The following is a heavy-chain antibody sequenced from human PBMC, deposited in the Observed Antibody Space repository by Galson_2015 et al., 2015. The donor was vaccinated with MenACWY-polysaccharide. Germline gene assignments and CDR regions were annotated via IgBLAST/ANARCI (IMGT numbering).Heavy chain of an antibody. CDR3: ANPGLSTGRASDVDF. J-gene: IGHJ4*02. V-gene: IGHV3-23*01. D-gene: IGHD2-2*01. Sequence: SLRLSCAVSGFTFHSSTMSWVRQAPGKGLEWVSGISGSGASTYYADSVKGRFTISRDNSRNTLYLQMNSLRAEDTAIYYCANPGLSTGRASDVDFWGQGTLVTVSS. CDR1: GFTFHSST. CDR2: ISGSGAST.